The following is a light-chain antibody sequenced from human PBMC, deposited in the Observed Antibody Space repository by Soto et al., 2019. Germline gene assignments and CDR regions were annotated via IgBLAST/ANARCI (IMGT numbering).Light chain of an antibody. J-gene: IGKJ1*01. CDR1: EGISSY. CDR3: QQLNGYPPWT. V-gene: IGKV1-9*01. CDR2: AAS. Sequence: DLQLTQSPSFLSASVGDRVTITCRASEGISSYVAWYQQKPGKAPELLIYAASTLQSGVPSRFSGSGSGTEFTLTISSLQPEDFATYYCQQLNGYPPWTFGQGTKVEIK.